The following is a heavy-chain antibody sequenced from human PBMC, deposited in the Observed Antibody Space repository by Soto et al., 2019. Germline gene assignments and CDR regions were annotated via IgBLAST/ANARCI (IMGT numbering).Heavy chain of an antibody. Sequence: SETLSLTCTVSGGSISGDDFYWSWIRQHPGKGLEWIGYIYYSGNTYYNPSLKSRVTILVDTSKNQFSLKVSSVTAADTAVYYCASLSGSWQSWFDPLGQGPLVTV. CDR1: GGSISGDDFY. CDR2: IYYSGNT. J-gene: IGHJ5*02. CDR3: ASLSGSWQSWFDP. V-gene: IGHV4-31*03. D-gene: IGHD1-26*01.